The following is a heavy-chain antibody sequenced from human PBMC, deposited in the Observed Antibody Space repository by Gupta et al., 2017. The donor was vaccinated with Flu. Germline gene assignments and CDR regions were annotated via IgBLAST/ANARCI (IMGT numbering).Heavy chain of an antibody. CDR3: AVASTVVRARNDGVDI. V-gene: IGHV3-21*01. CDR1: YS. Sequence: YSMTWVRQAAGRGLEWVSYMDSSGTDTYYADSVKGRFTISRDNVKSSLFLQMNSLRAEHTAFYYCAVASTVVRARNDGVDIWGQGTMVTVSS. D-gene: IGHD3-10*01. J-gene: IGHJ3*02. CDR2: MDSSGTDT.